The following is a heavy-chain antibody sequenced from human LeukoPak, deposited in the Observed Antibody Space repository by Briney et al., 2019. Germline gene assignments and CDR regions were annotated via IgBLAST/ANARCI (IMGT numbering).Heavy chain of an antibody. D-gene: IGHD6-13*01. CDR1: GGSISSSSDY. V-gene: IGHV4-39*07. CDR2: INHSGST. CDR3: ARRMEQQHVTLHYYYYYMDV. J-gene: IGHJ6*03. Sequence: SETLSLTRTVSGGSISSSSDYWGWIRQAPGKGLEWIGEINHSGSTNYNPSLKSRLTISVDTSKNQFSLKLSSVTAADTSVYYCARRMEQQHVTLHYYYYYMDVWGKGTTVTVSS.